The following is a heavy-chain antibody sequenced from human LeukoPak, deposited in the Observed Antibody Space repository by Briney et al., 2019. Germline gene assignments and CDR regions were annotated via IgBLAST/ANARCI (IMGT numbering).Heavy chain of an antibody. CDR2: ISSSGTGGKT. J-gene: IGHJ3*02. D-gene: IGHD1-26*01. CDR3: AKDLKVGSIYPGTFDI. Sequence: GGSLRLSCAASGFTLYTYGMTWVRQAPGKGREWVSSISSSGTGGKTYYADSVKGRFTISRDTSKNSLSLQLNSLRAEDTAVYFCAKDLKVGSIYPGTFDIWGQGTLVTVSS. V-gene: IGHV3-23*01. CDR1: GFTLYTYG.